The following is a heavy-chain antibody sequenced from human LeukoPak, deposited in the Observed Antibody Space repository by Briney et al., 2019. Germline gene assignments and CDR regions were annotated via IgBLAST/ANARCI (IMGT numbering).Heavy chain of an antibody. D-gene: IGHD6-19*01. CDR2: INTDGTVT. V-gene: IGHV3-74*01. J-gene: IGHJ4*02. Sequence: GGSLRLSCAVSGFTFSKYWMLWVRHAPGKGLESVSRINTDGTVTTYADSVKGRFTVSRDNADNTMFLQMNSVRDEDTAGYYCATKQWLAPPPDSWGQGTPVTVSS. CDR1: GFTFSKYW. CDR3: ATKQWLAPPPDS.